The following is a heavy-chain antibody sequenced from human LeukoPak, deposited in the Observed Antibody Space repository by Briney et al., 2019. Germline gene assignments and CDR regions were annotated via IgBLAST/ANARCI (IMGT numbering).Heavy chain of an antibody. V-gene: IGHV4-39*07. CDR3: ARPTTVTTHYFQH. CDR1: GGSISTSGYY. D-gene: IGHD4-17*01. J-gene: IGHJ1*01. Sequence: PSETLSLTCTVSGGSISTSGYYWGWIRQPPGKGLEWIGEINHSGSTNYSPSLKSRVTISVDTSKNQFSLKLNSVTAADTAVYYCARPTTVTTHYFQHWGQGTLVTVSS. CDR2: INHSGST.